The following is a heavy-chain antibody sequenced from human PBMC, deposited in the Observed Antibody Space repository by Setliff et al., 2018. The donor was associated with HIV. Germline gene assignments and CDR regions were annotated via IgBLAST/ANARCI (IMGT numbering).Heavy chain of an antibody. CDR3: ACPKEGYSGSGGAFQI. V-gene: IGHV3-23*01. D-gene: IGHD3-10*01. Sequence: GESLKISCATSEFSLNTYVMSWVRQAPGKGLEWVSSISDRAGTHYADSVKGRFTISRDNSKNSLYLQMNSLRADDTAMYYCACPKEGYSGSGGAFQIWGQGTMVTVSS. CDR1: EFSLNTYV. CDR2: ISDRAGT. J-gene: IGHJ3*02.